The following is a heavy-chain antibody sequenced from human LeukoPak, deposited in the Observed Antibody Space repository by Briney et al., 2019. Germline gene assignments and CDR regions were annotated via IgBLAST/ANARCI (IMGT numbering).Heavy chain of an antibody. CDR3: ARGPVAGTDYYYMDV. CDR1: GGSISSSSYY. V-gene: IGHV4-39*07. J-gene: IGHJ6*03. Sequence: SETLSLTCTVSGGSISSSSYYWGWIRQPPGKGLGWIGSIYYSGSTYYNPSLKSRVTISVDTSKNQFSLKLSSVTAADTAVYYCARGPVAGTDYYYMDVWGKGTTVTVSS. CDR2: IYYSGST. D-gene: IGHD6-19*01.